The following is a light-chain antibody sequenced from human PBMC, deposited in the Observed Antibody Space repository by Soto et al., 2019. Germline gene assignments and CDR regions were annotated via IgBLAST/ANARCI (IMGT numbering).Light chain of an antibody. Sequence: EIVLTQSPATLSLSPGERATLSCRASQSVRSYLAWYQQKPGQAPRLLIYDASNRATGIPARFSGSGSWTDFTLTSSILDPEYFAVYYWQQRSSWPPWTFGQGTKVEI. CDR1: QSVRSY. CDR3: QQRSSWPPWT. CDR2: DAS. V-gene: IGKV3-11*01. J-gene: IGKJ1*01.